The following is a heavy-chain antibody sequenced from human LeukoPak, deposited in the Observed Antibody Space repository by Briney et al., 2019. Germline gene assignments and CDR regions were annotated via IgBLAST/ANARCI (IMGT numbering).Heavy chain of an antibody. V-gene: IGHV3-48*03. CDR1: GFTFSSYE. Sequence: GGSLRLSCAASGFTFSSYEMNWVRQAPGKGLEWVSYISSSCSTIYYADSVKGRFTISRDNAKNSLYLQMNSLRAEDTAVYYCARLTLTGYYNVPQQPDYWGQGTLVTVSS. D-gene: IGHD3-9*01. CDR2: ISSSCSTI. J-gene: IGHJ4*02. CDR3: ARLTLTGYYNVPQQPDY.